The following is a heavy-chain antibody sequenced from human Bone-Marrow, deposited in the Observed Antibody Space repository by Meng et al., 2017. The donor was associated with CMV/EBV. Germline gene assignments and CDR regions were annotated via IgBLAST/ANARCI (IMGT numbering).Heavy chain of an antibody. CDR1: GGTFSSYA. Sequence: SVKVSCKASGGTFSSYAISWVRQAPGQGLEWMGGIIPILGIANYAQKFQGRVTITADKSTSTAYMELSSLRSEDTAVYYCAKDQSDAPWRYNAFVIWGQGTRVTGSS. CDR2: IIPILGIA. J-gene: IGHJ3*02. V-gene: IGHV1-69*10. D-gene: IGHD5-18*01. CDR3: AKDQSDAPWRYNAFVI.